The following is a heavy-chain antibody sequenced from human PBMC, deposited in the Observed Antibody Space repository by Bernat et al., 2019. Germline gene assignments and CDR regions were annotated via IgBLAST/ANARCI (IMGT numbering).Heavy chain of an antibody. CDR1: GGSISSSDSY. D-gene: IGHD3-22*01. J-gene: IGHJ4*02. CDR2: IYYSGRT. Sequence: QLQLQESGPGLVKPSETLSLTCTVSGGSISSSDSYWAWIRQPPGKGLQWIGSIYYSGRTYYNPSLRSRVTISVDTSKNQFSLELSSVTAADTAIYFCAIRNSGNSFVDYWGQGTLVTVSS. V-gene: IGHV4-39*01. CDR3: AIRNSGNSFVDY.